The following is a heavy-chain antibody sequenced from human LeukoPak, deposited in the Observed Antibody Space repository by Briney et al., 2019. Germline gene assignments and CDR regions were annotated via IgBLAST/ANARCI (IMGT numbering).Heavy chain of an antibody. CDR3: AKEHPESNFDY. V-gene: IGHV3-23*01. CDR1: GFTFSTYV. CDR2: ISGSGGST. J-gene: IGHJ4*02. Sequence: GGSLRLSCEASGFTFSTYVVNWVRQAPGKGLEWVSTISGSGGSTYYADSVKGRFTISRDNSKNTLYLQMNSLRAEDTAVYYCAKEHPESNFDYWGQGTLVTVSS.